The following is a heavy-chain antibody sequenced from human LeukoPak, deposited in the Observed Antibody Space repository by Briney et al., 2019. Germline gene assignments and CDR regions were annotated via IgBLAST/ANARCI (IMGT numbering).Heavy chain of an antibody. Sequence: GGSLRLSCAASGFTFSSYATHWVRQAPGKGLEWVAVISYDGSNKYYADSVKGRFTISRDNSKNTLYLQMNSLRAEDTAVYYCARDLYYDSSGYFDYWGQGTLVTVSS. V-gene: IGHV3-30-3*01. CDR3: ARDLYYDSSGYFDY. J-gene: IGHJ4*02. D-gene: IGHD3-22*01. CDR2: ISYDGSNK. CDR1: GFTFSSYA.